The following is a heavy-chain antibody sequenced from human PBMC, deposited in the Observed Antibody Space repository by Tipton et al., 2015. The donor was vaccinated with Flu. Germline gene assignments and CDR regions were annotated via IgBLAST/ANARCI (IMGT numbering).Heavy chain of an antibody. CDR3: AKEGSYNILTNYYNKGVDP. D-gene: IGHD3-9*01. V-gene: IGHV4-39*07. Sequence: TLSLTCTVSGGSISSYTYYWSWFRQSPGTGLEWIGSIYYSGTTYYNPSLKSRVTMSIDTSKNQFSLKVTSVTAADTAVYYCAKEGSYNILTNYYNKGVDPWGQGTLVIVSS. CDR1: GGSISSYTYY. CDR2: IYYSGTT. J-gene: IGHJ5*02.